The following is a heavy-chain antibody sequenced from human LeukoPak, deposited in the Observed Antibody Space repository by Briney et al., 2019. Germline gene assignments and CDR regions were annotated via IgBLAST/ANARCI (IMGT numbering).Heavy chain of an antibody. Sequence: SETLSLTCIVSGYSISSVYHWCWIRLPPGKGLEWIGSIYHSGSNYYHTSVKSRFTISVDTSKNQLSLKLRAVTAADTAVYYCARVVQSTDSSGFYLPEYFQHWGKGTLVTVSP. CDR2: IYHSGSN. V-gene: IGHV4-38-2*02. CDR3: ARVVQSTDSSGFYLPEYFQH. J-gene: IGHJ1*01. CDR1: GYSISSVYH. D-gene: IGHD3-22*01.